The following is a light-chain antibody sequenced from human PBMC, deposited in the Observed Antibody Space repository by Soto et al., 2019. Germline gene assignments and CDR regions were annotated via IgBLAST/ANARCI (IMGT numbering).Light chain of an antibody. CDR1: QGVSND. V-gene: IGKV1-6*01. J-gene: IGKJ4*01. CDR3: LQDFAYPLT. Sequence: AIQMTQSPSSLSASVGDRVTITCRASQGVSNDVGWYQQKPGKAPRLLIYAASTLQSGVPSRFSGSQSATDFTLTISSQQPEDFATYYCLQDFAYPLTFGGGTKVEIK. CDR2: AAS.